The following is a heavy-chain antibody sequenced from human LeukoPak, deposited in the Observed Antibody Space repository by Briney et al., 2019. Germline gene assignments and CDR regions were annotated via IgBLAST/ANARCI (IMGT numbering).Heavy chain of an antibody. J-gene: IGHJ4*02. V-gene: IGHV1-18*01. Sequence: ASVKVSCKASGYTFTSYGISWVRQAPGQGLEWMGWISAYNGNTNYAQKLQGRVTMTTDTSTSTAYMELRSLRSDDTAVYHCARYPYYYDSTGSTYTSYYFDYWGQGTLVTVSS. CDR1: GYTFTSYG. CDR2: ISAYNGNT. CDR3: ARYPYYYDSTGSTYTSYYFDY. D-gene: IGHD3-22*01.